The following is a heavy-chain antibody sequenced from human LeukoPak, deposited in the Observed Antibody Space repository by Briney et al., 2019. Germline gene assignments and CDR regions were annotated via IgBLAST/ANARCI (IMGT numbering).Heavy chain of an antibody. V-gene: IGHV3-23*01. CDR3: AKGGQGYYGSGRVWFDP. Sequence: GGSLRLSCAASGFTFSNYAMSWVRQAPGKRLEWVSAISGSGGSTYHADSVKGRFTISRDNSKNTLHLQMNSLRAEDTAVYYCAKGGQGYYGSGRVWFDPWGQGTLVTVSS. CDR1: GFTFSNYA. J-gene: IGHJ5*02. CDR2: ISGSGGST. D-gene: IGHD3-10*01.